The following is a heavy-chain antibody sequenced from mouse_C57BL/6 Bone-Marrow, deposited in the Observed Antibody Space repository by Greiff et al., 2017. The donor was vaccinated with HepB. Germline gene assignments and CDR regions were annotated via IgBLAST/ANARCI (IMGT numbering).Heavy chain of an antibody. J-gene: IGHJ4*01. D-gene: IGHD1-1*01. Sequence: QVTLKVSGPGILQPSQTLSLTCSFSGFSLSTFGMGVGWIRQPSGKGLEWLAHIWWDDDKYYNPALKSRLTISKDTSKNQVFLKIANVDTADTATYYCARIEREHITTVPYYYAMDYWGQGTSVTVSS. V-gene: IGHV8-8*01. CDR2: IWWDDDK. CDR1: GFSLSTFGMG. CDR3: ARIEREHITTVPYYYAMDY.